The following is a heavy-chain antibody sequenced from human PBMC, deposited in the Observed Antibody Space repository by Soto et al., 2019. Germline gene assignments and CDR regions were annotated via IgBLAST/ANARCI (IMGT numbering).Heavy chain of an antibody. D-gene: IGHD2-2*01. J-gene: IGHJ4*02. CDR1: GFTFDDYA. CDR3: ARDPECSSTSCYHY. V-gene: IGHV3-9*01. CDR2: ISWDSTSI. Sequence: PGGSLRLSCAASGFTFDDYAMHWFRQAPGKGPEWVSGISWDSTSIGYADSVKGRFTISRDNAKKSLYLQMNSLRAEDTAVYYCARDPECSSTSCYHYWGQGTLVTVSS.